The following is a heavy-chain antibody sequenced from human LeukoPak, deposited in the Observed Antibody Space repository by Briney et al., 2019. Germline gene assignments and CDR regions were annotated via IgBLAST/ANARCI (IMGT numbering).Heavy chain of an antibody. CDR2: MNPNSGNT. CDR1: GYTFTSYD. D-gene: IGHD3-3*01. J-gene: IGHJ6*02. CDR3: ARGGFLEWLLPYYGMDV. V-gene: IGHV1-8*01. Sequence: GASVKVSCKASGYTFTSYDINWVRQATGQGLEWMGWMNPNSGNTGYAQKFQGRATMTRNTSISTAYMELSSLRSEDTAVYYRARGGFLEWLLPYYGMDVWGQGTTVTVSS.